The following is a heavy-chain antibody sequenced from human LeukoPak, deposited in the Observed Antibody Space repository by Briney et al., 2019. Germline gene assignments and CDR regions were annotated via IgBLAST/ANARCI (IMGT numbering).Heavy chain of an antibody. J-gene: IGHJ4*02. CDR2: ISHDGSNN. V-gene: IGHV3-30*18. Sequence: GGSLRLSCAASGFTFSNYGMHWVRQAPGKGLEWVVVISHDGSNNNYADSVKGRFTISRDNSKNTLYLQMNSLRAEDTAVYYCAKDLGDGNNYWGQGTLVTVSS. CDR3: AKDLGDGNNY. CDR1: GFTFSNYG. D-gene: IGHD2-21*02.